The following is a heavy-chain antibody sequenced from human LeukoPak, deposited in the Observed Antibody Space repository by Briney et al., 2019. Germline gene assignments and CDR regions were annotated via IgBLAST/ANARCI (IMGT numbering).Heavy chain of an antibody. D-gene: IGHD3-10*01. J-gene: IGHJ4*02. CDR3: ARELLWFGEYYFDY. V-gene: IGHV4-4*07. CDR2: IYTSGST. Sequence: PSETLSLTCTVSGGSISSYYWSWIRQPAGKGLEWIGRIYTSGSTNYNPSLKSRVTMSVDTSKNQFSLKLGSVTAADTAVYYCARELLWFGEYYFDYWGQGTLVTVSS. CDR1: GGSISSYY.